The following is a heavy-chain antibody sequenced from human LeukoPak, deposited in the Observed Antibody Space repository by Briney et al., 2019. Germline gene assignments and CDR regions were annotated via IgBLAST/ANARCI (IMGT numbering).Heavy chain of an antibody. CDR3: ARSLSPRLGTTGTYSNWFDP. V-gene: IGHV1-18*01. CDR1: GYTFTSYG. D-gene: IGHD1-1*01. Sequence: GASVKVSCKASGYTFTSYGISWVRQAPGQGLEWMGWISAYNGNTNYAQKLQGRVTMTTDTSTSTAYMELRSLRSDDTAVYYCARSLSPRLGTTGTYSNWFDPWGQGTLVTVSS. CDR2: ISAYNGNT. J-gene: IGHJ5*02.